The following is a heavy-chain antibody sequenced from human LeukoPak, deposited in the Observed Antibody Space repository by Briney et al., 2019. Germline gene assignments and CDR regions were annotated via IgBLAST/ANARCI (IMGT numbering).Heavy chain of an antibody. D-gene: IGHD5-18*01. CDR3: AGRGGGYPNYYYYMDV. V-gene: IGHV1-8*02. CDR1: GYTFTSYD. CDR2: MNPHSGNT. J-gene: IGHJ6*03. Sequence: ASVKVSCKASGYTFTSYDINWVRQATGQGLEWMGWMNPHSGNTGYAQKFQGRVTMIRDMSTSTVYMELSSLRSEDTAVYYCAGRGGGYPNYYYYMDVWGKGTTVTVSS.